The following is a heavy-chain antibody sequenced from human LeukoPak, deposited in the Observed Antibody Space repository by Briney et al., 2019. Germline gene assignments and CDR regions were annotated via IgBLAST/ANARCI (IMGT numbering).Heavy chain of an antibody. Sequence: SETLSLTCTVSGDSISNSTYYWGWIRQPPGTGLEWIGRMYYSGNTYYNSSLKSRLTISVDTSKNYFSLKMRSVPAADTAMYYCARVDCRSTSCYFGDWFDPWGQGTLVTVSS. CDR3: ARVDCRSTSCYFGDWFDP. CDR2: MYYSGNT. CDR1: GDSISNSTYY. J-gene: IGHJ5*02. V-gene: IGHV4-39*07. D-gene: IGHD2-2*01.